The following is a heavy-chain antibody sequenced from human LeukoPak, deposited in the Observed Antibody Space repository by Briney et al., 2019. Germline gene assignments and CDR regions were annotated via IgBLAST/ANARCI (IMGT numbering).Heavy chain of an antibody. V-gene: IGHV4-59*01. CDR2: IYYSGST. CDR3: ARSSGSGSYYNPANWFDP. CDR1: GGSISSYY. Sequence: NPSETLSLTCTVSGGSISSYYWSWIRQPPGKGLEWIGYIYYSGSTNYNPSLKSRVTISVDTSKNQFSLKLSSVTAADTAVYYCARSSGSGSYYNPANWFDPWGQGTLVTVSS. D-gene: IGHD3-10*01. J-gene: IGHJ5*02.